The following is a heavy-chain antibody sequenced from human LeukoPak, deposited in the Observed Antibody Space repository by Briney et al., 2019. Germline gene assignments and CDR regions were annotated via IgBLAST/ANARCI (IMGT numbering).Heavy chain of an antibody. D-gene: IGHD2-2*01. Sequence: PGGSLRLSCAASGFTFSSYAMGWARQAPGKGLEWVSAISISGGSTYYADSVKGRFTISRDNSENTLYLQMNSLRAEDTAVYYCAKGGYCSSTSCYGYFDSWGQGTLVTVSS. J-gene: IGHJ4*02. V-gene: IGHV3-23*01. CDR3: AKGGYCSSTSCYGYFDS. CDR1: GFTFSSYA. CDR2: ISISGGST.